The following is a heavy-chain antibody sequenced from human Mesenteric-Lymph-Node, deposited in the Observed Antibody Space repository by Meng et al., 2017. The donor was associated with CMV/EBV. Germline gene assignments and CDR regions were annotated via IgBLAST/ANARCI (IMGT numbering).Heavy chain of an antibody. V-gene: IGHV3-20*04. Sequence: GGSLRLSCAASGFTFDDYGMSWVRQAPGKGLEWVSGINWNGGSTGYADSVKGRFTISRDNSKNTLYLQMNSLRAEDTAVYYCAKVTYYYDGSGYYHFDYWGQGTLVTVSS. CDR2: INWNGGST. CDR3: AKVTYYYDGSGYYHFDY. J-gene: IGHJ4*02. CDR1: GFTFDDYG. D-gene: IGHD3-22*01.